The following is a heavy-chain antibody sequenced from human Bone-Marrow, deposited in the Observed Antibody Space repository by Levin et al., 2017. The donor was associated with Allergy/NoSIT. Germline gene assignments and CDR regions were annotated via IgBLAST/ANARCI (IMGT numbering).Heavy chain of an antibody. Sequence: GASVKVSCAASGFSFRNYWMSWVRQAPGKGLEWVALIKEDGSETYYVDSVKGRFTISRDNAKNSLYLQMNSLRAEDTAVYYCARGGTYSASPWGQGTLVTVSS. CDR1: GFSFRNYW. J-gene: IGHJ5*02. CDR2: IKEDGSET. CDR3: ARGGTYSASP. V-gene: IGHV3-7*01. D-gene: IGHD1-26*01.